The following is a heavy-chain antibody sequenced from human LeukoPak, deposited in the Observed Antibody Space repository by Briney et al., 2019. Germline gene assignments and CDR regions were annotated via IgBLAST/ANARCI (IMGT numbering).Heavy chain of an antibody. D-gene: IGHD1-14*01. CDR2: INPNSGGT. V-gene: IGHV1-2*02. Sequence: GASVKVSCKASGYTFTSHAMNWVRQAPGQGLEWMGWINPNSGGTNYAQKFQGRVTMTRDTSISTAYMELSRLRSDDTAVYYCARVSRNRNTLDYWGQGTLVTVSS. J-gene: IGHJ4*02. CDR1: GYTFTSHA. CDR3: ARVSRNRNTLDY.